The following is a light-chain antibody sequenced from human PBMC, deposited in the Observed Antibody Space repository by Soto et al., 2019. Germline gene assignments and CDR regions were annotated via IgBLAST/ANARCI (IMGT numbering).Light chain of an antibody. Sequence: EIVLTQSPATLSLSPGARAILSCRASQSVNSHLAWYQHKPGQAPRLLIYDASKRATGVPPKFSGGGSGTDFSLTISSLAPEDVAVYFCQQRSKWPETFGQGTQLESK. CDR3: QQRSKWPET. CDR1: QSVNSH. CDR2: DAS. J-gene: IGKJ2*01. V-gene: IGKV3-11*01.